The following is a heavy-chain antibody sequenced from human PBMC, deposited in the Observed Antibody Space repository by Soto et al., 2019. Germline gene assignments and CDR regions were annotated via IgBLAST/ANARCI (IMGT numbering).Heavy chain of an antibody. V-gene: IGHV3-33*08. CDR3: ARGPNTMTTTYYFDY. CDR1: GVTFSNYA. Sequence: PGGSLRLSCAASGVTFSNYAMTWVRRAPGKGLEWVAVIWYDGSNKYYADSVKGRFTISRDNSKNTLYLQMNSLRAEDTAVYYCARGPNTMTTTYYFDYWGQGTLVTVSS. D-gene: IGHD3-22*01. J-gene: IGHJ4*02. CDR2: IWYDGSNK.